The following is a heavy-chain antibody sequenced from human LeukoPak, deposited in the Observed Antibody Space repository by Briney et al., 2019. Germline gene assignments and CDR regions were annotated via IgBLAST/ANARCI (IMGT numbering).Heavy chain of an antibody. J-gene: IGHJ4*02. CDR3: ARTYFYCSGGSCFSAYYFDY. CDR1: GYTFTGYY. Sequence: ASVKVSCKASGYTFTGYYMHWVRQAPGQELEWMGWINPNSGGTNYAQKFQGRVTMTRDTSISTAYIELNRLRSDDTAVYYCARTYFYCSGGSCFSAYYFDYWGQGTLVSVSS. CDR2: INPNSGGT. D-gene: IGHD2-15*01. V-gene: IGHV1-2*02.